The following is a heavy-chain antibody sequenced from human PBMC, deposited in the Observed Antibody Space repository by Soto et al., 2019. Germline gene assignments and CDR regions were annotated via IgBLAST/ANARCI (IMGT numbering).Heavy chain of an antibody. CDR1: RGSMSGAYS. D-gene: IGHD2-2*01. J-gene: IGHJ5*01. CDR2: IYHSGNT. Sequence: SETFSLTLTFARGSMSGAYSRIRTRQTPGKGLEWIGYIYHSGNTYYNPSLRSRVSISVDTSKNQFSLKLISVTAADTAVYFCARDQYQELSSVSWFDSWGQGTRVT. CDR3: ARDQYQELSSVSWFDS. V-gene: IGHV4-30-4*01.